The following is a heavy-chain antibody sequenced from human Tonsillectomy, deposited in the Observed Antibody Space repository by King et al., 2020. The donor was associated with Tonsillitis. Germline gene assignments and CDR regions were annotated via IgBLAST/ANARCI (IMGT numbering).Heavy chain of an antibody. CDR1: GASISSGSSY. D-gene: IGHD3-9*01. J-gene: IGHJ5*02. V-gene: IGHV4-61*02. Sequence: VQLQESGPGLVKPSQTLSLTCTVSGASISSGSSYWSWIRQPAGKGLEWIGRIYTTGSTNYNPSLESRVTMSTDTSRNQFSLKLSSVTAADTAVYYCARGGDLSTGGILFDPWGQGTLSPSPQ. CDR2: IYTTGST. CDR3: ARGGDLSTGGILFDP.